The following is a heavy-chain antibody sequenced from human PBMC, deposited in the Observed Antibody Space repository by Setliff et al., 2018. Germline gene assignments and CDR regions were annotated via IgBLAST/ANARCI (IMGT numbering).Heavy chain of an antibody. D-gene: IGHD3-16*01. CDR1: GFTSSSYA. V-gene: IGHV3-23*03. CDR2: IYSGGSST. J-gene: IGHJ4*02. CDR3: AKVWGILSLHDSDY. Sequence: PGGSLRLSCAASGFTSSSYAMSWVRQAPGKGLEWVSVIYSGGSSTYYADSVKGRFAISRDNSKNTLYLQMNSLRVEDTAVYYCAKVWGILSLHDSDYWGQGTVVTVSS.